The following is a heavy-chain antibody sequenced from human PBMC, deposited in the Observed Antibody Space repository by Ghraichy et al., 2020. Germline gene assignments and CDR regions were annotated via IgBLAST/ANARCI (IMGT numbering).Heavy chain of an antibody. V-gene: IGHV4-34*01. D-gene: IGHD1-1*01. CDR3: ARAAKRRVFDY. CDR1: GGSFSGYY. Sequence: SETLSLTCAVYGGSFSGYYWSWIRQPPGKGLEWIGEINHSGSTNYNPSLKSRVTISVDTSKNQFSLKLSSVTAADTAVYYCARAAKRRVFDYWGQGTLVTVSS. J-gene: IGHJ4*02. CDR2: INHSGST.